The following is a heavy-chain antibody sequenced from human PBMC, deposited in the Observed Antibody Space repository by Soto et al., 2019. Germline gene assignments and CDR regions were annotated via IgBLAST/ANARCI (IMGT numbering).Heavy chain of an antibody. J-gene: IGHJ4*02. Sequence: ASVKVSCKASGGTFSSYAISWVRQAPGQGLEWMGGIIPIFGTANYAQKFQGRVTITADESTSTAYMELSSLRSEDTAVYYCASQRNYYDSSGQPPYFEYWGQGTLVTVSS. D-gene: IGHD3-22*01. CDR1: GGTFSSYA. CDR2: IIPIFGTA. CDR3: ASQRNYYDSSGQPPYFEY. V-gene: IGHV1-69*13.